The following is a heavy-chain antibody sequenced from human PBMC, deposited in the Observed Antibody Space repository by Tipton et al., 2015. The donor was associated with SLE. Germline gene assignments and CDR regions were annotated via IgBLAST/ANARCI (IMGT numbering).Heavy chain of an antibody. V-gene: IGHV5-51*01. CDR3: ARHVGIWFGESSSNYYYYYMDV. CDR2: IYPDDSDT. D-gene: IGHD3-10*01. CDR1: GYFFANYW. J-gene: IGHJ6*03. Sequence: QSGAEVKKPGESLRISCKGSGYFFANYWIGWVRQMPGKGLEWMGIIYPDDSDTRYSPSFQGQVTISADKSISTAYLQWRSLKASDTAMYYCARHVGIWFGESSSNYYYYYMDVWGKGTTVTVSS.